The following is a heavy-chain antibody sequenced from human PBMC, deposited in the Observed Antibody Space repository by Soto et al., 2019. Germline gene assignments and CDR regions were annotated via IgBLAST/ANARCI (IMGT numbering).Heavy chain of an antibody. Sequence: SETLSLTCAVYGGSFSGYYWTWIRQPPGTGLEWIGEINHSGSTNYNPSLKSRVTISVDTSKNQFSLKLTSVTAADTAVYYCARHEYGNGWPRHVHSWGQGTLVTVSS. CDR3: ARHEYGNGWPRHVHS. CDR2: INHSGST. J-gene: IGHJ4*02. CDR1: GGSFSGYY. V-gene: IGHV4-34*01. D-gene: IGHD6-19*01.